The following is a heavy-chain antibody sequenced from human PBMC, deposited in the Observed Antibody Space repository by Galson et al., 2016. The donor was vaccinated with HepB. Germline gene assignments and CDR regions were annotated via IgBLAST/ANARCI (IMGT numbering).Heavy chain of an antibody. CDR3: IPTVSFWSGPYGIQV. CDR2: IKSKTDGGKT. Sequence: SLRLSCAASGFTFSNAWMTWVRQAPGKELEWVGHIKSKTDGGKTEHAAPVKGRFTISRDDSKNTLYLEMNSLKIEDTAVYYCIPTVSFWSGPYGIQVWGQGTTVTVSS. CDR1: GFTFSNAW. J-gene: IGHJ6*02. D-gene: IGHD3-3*01. V-gene: IGHV3-15*01.